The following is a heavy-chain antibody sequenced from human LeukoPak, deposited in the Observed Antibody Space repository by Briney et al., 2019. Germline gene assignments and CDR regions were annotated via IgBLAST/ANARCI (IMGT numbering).Heavy chain of an antibody. CDR1: GFSVTTDSYC. J-gene: IGHJ4*02. CDR2: DYCGGNT. CDR3: ARGHFGSVDS. Sequence: MPSETLSLTGTVSGFSVTTDSYCWGWIRQPPGKGLEWIGYDYCGGNTNYDPSRKGRVTISDDTTQIQFSLTLTSVTAAVTAVYFCARGHFGSVDSWGQGILVTVSS. V-gene: IGHV4-61*01. D-gene: IGHD3-10*01.